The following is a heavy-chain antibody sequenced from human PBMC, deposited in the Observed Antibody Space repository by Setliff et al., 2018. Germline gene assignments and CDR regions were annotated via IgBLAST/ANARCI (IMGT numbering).Heavy chain of an antibody. D-gene: IGHD3-22*01. J-gene: IGHJ4*02. CDR2: INHSGSP. Sequence: KPSETLSLTCAVYGASFSGTYCSWIRQSPGKGLEWIGEINHTGSPNWIGEINHSGSPNYNPSLKSRVTMSVDTSKNQFSLKLTSVTAADTAVYYRRVWVDMIEVDSWAQGTLVTVSS. V-gene: IGHV4-34*01. CDR1: GASFSGTY. CDR3: RVWVDMIEVDS.